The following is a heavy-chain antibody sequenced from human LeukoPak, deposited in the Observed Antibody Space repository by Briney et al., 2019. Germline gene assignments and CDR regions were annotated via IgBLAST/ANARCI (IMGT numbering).Heavy chain of an antibody. CDR1: GGSISSYY. CDR3: ASGGAWFDP. V-gene: IGHV4-59*01. J-gene: IGHJ5*02. Sequence: SETLSLTCTVSGGSISSYYWSWIRQPPGKGLEWIGYIYYSGSTNYNPSLKSRVTISVDTSKNQFSLKLSSVTAADTAVYYCASGGAWFDPWGQGILVTVSS. CDR2: IYYSGST. D-gene: IGHD3-16*01.